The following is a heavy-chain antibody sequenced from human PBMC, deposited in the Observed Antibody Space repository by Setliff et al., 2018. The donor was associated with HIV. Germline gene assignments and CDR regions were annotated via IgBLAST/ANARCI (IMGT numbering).Heavy chain of an antibody. V-gene: IGHV3-74*01. CDR3: ARGGYSNSFNFVNY. D-gene: IGHD5-18*01. J-gene: IGHJ4*02. Sequence: GGSLRLSCAASGFTFSTYWMHWVRQGPGKGLVWVSHINNDGSSTNYADSVRGRFTISRDNAKNTLYLQMNSLRAEDTAVYYCARGGYSNSFNFVNYLGQGTLVTVSS. CDR1: GFTFSTYW. CDR2: INNDGSST.